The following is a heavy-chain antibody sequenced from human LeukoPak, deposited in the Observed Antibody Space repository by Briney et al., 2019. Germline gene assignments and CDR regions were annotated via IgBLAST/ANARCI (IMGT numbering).Heavy chain of an antibody. CDR3: AKGAVTLWFGEYWTLHY. CDR2: ISGSGGST. V-gene: IGHV3-23*01. CDR1: GFTFSSYA. D-gene: IGHD3-10*01. J-gene: IGHJ4*02. Sequence: GGSLRLSCAASGFTFSSYAMSWVRQAPGKGLEWVSAISGSGGSTYYADSVKGRFTISRDNSKNTLYLQMNSLRAEDTAVYYCAKGAVTLWFGEYWTLHYWGQGTLVTVSS.